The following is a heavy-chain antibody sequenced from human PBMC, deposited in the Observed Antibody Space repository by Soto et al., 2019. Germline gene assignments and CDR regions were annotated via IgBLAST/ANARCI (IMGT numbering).Heavy chain of an antibody. D-gene: IGHD6-13*01. V-gene: IGHV3-23*01. CDR1: GFTFSSYA. CDR3: AKDGFRIAAAGTSSFDY. CDR2: ISGSGGST. Sequence: GGSLRLSCAASGFTFSSYAMSWVRQAPGKGLEWVSAISGSGGSTYYADSVKGRFTISRDNSKNTLYLQMNSLRAEDTAVYYCAKDGFRIAAAGTSSFDYWGQGTLVTVSS. J-gene: IGHJ4*02.